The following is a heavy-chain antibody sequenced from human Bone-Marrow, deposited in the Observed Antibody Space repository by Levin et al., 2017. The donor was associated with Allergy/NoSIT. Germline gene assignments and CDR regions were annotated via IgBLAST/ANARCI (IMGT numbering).Heavy chain of an antibody. J-gene: IGHJ6*02. CDR2: ISFTGSST. CDR3: AKDKGGDYATYLYGLDV. D-gene: IGHD4-17*01. V-gene: IGHV3-23*01. Sequence: GESLKISCAASGFTFTKYVMTWVRQAPGKGLEWVSAISFTGSSTYYADFVKGRFTISRDNSKNTLYLQMSNLRADDTAVYFCAKDKGGDYATYLYGLDVWGQGTSVTVSS. CDR1: GFTFTKYV.